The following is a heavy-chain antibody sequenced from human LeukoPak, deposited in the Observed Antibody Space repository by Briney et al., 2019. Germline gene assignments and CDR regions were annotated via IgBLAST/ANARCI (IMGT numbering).Heavy chain of an antibody. J-gene: IGHJ4*02. V-gene: IGHV3-33*01. CDR2: IFYDGSNK. CDR1: GFTFSNYD. Sequence: GGSLRLSCAASGFTFSNYDMHWVRQAPGKGLEWVAVIFYDGSNKYSADSVKGRFTISRDNSENTLFLQMNSLRAEDTAVYYCARVGSAWSYFDYWGQRTLVTVSS. CDR3: ARVGSAWSYFDY. D-gene: IGHD6-19*01.